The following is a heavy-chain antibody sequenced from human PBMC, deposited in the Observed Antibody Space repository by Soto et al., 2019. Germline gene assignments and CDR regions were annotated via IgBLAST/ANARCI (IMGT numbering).Heavy chain of an antibody. CDR1: GFTFSSYW. CDR2: IRYDGSKK. V-gene: IGHV3-33*08. CDR3: AREYSSSAAAFDI. J-gene: IGHJ3*02. Sequence: GGSLRLSCAASGFTFSSYWMSWVRQAPGKGLEWVAVIRYDGSKKYYADSVKGRFTISRDNSKNTLYLQMNSLRAEDTAVYYCAREYSSSAAAFDIWGQGTMVTVSS. D-gene: IGHD6-6*01.